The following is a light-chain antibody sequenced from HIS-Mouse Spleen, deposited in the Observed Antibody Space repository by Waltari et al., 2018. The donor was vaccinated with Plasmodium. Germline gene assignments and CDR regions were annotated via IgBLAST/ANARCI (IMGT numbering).Light chain of an antibody. CDR2: KAS. V-gene: IGKV1-5*03. J-gene: IGKJ1*01. CDR1: QSISSW. CDR3: QQYNSYSWT. Sequence: DIQMTQSPSTLSASVGERVTITCRASQSISSWLAWYQQKPGKAPKLLIYKASSLESGVPSRFSGSGSGTEFTLTIRSLQPDDFATYYCQQYNSYSWTFGQGTKVEIK.